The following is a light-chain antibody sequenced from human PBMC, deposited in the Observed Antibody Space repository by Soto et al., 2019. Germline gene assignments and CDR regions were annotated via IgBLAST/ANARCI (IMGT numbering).Light chain of an antibody. Sequence: QSALTQPASVSGSPGQSITISCTGTTSDVGGYNYVSWYQQHPGKAPTLMIYGVSIRPSGASDRFSGSKSGNTASLTISGLQAEDEADYYCSSYTSSRTYVFGTGTKVTVL. CDR3: SSYTSSRTYV. CDR2: GVS. J-gene: IGLJ1*01. CDR1: TSDVGGYNY. V-gene: IGLV2-14*01.